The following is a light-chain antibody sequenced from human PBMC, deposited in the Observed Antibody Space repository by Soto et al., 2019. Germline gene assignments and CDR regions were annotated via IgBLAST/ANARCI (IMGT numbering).Light chain of an antibody. Sequence: QSVLTQPPSASGTPGQRVTISCSGSSSKIGSNTVNWYQQLPGTAPKLLIYSNNQWPSGVPDRFAGSQSGTSASLAISGLQSEDEADYYCAAWEDSLNGRVFGGGTKLTVL. CDR3: AAWEDSLNGRV. V-gene: IGLV1-44*01. J-gene: IGLJ2*01. CDR2: SNN. CDR1: SSKIGSNT.